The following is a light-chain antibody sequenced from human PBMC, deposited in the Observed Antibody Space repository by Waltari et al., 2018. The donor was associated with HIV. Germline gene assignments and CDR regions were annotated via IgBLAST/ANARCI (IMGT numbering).Light chain of an antibody. CDR2: SKN. CDR3: GTWDSSLSAGGV. Sequence: QSVLTQPPSVSAAPGQKVTISCSGSRSNIGHNYVSWSQQLPGTAPKLPIYSKNHRPQGISDRFAGSKSGTSATLGITGLQTGDEADYYCGTWDSSLSAGGVFGGGTKLTVL. V-gene: IGLV1-51*01. CDR1: RSNIGHNY. J-gene: IGLJ2*01.